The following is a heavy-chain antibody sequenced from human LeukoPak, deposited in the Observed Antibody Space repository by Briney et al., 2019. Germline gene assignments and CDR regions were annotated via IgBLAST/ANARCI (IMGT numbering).Heavy chain of an antibody. V-gene: IGHV3-23*01. CDR3: AKVGPLYYDILTGYSSDVTAGPLDY. D-gene: IGHD3-9*01. Sequence: GGSLRLSCAASGFTFSSYAMSWVRQAPGKGLEWVSAISGSGGSTYYADSVKGRFTISRDNSKNMLYLQMNSLRAEDTAVYYCAKVGPLYYDILTGYSSDVTAGPLDYWGQGTLVTVSS. J-gene: IGHJ4*02. CDR1: GFTFSSYA. CDR2: ISGSGGST.